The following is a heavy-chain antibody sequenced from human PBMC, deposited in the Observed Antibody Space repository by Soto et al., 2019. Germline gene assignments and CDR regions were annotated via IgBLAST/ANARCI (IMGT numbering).Heavy chain of an antibody. CDR1: GFTFDDYA. CDR3: AKALATSNTGADAFDI. D-gene: IGHD2-2*02. CDR2: ISWNSGSI. V-gene: IGHV3-9*01. J-gene: IGHJ3*02. Sequence: GGSLRLSCAASGFTFDDYAMHWVRQAPGKGLEWVSGISWNSGSIGYADSVKGRFTISRDNAKNSRYLPMNSLRAEDTALYYCAKALATSNTGADAFDIWGQGTMVTVSS.